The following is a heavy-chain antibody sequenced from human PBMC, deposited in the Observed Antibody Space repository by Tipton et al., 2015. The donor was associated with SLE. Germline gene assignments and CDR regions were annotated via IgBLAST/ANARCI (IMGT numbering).Heavy chain of an antibody. CDR3: ARDSAVNFWYFDL. J-gene: IGHJ6*02. CDR1: GGSIIGYY. D-gene: IGHD6-13*01. CDR2: IYTGGRT. V-gene: IGHV4-4*07. Sequence: LRLSCTVSGGSIIGYYWSWIRQPAGKGPEWIGRIYTGGRTIHNPPLNSRVTMSLDTSKSQFSLKLTSVTAADTAMYYCARDSAVNFWYFDLWGQGSTVTVSS.